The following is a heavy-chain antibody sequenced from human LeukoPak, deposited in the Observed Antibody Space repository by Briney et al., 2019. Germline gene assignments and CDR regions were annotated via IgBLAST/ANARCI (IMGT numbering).Heavy chain of an antibody. CDR3: ATRYFDWLLYPHDAFDI. D-gene: IGHD3-9*01. CDR1: GFTFSTYS. V-gene: IGHV3-48*04. Sequence: PGGSLRLSCAASGFTFSTYSMNWVRQAPGKGLEWVSYISSGSSTIYYADSVKGRFTISRDNAKNSLYLQMNSLRAEDTAVYYCATRYFDWLLYPHDAFDIWGQGTMVTVSS. CDR2: ISSGSSTI. J-gene: IGHJ3*02.